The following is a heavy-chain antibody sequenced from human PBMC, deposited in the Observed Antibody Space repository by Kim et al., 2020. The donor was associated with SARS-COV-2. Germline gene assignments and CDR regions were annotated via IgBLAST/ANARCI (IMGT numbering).Heavy chain of an antibody. CDR3: ARDATRGDTAERMDV. CDR1: GGTFSSYA. D-gene: IGHD5-18*01. CDR2: IIPIFGTA. J-gene: IGHJ6*02. V-gene: IGHV1-69*13. Sequence: SVKVSCKASGGTFSSYAISWVRQAPGQGLEWMGGIIPIFGTANYAQKFQGRVTITADESTSTAYMELSSLRSEDTAVYYCARDATRGDTAERMDVWGQGTTVTVSS.